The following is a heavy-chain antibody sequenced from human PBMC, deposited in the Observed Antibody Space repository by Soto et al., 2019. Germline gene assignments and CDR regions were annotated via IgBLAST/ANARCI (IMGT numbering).Heavy chain of an antibody. CDR2: MNPSTGGT. Sequence: QVQLVQSGAEVKKSGASVKVSCRASGYTFTRYSVHWVRQAPGQGLEWMGWMNPSTGGTRFAPTFEGRVTLTTDQSVRTVYMEVSSLRSDDTAVFYCSVYFDDLQEAAFWGQGTLVTVTS. CDR3: SVYFDDLQEAAF. V-gene: IGHV1-2*02. D-gene: IGHD2-8*01. J-gene: IGHJ1*01. CDR1: GYTFTRYS.